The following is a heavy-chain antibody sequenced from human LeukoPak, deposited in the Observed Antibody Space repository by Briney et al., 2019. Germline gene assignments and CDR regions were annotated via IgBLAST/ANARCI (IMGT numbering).Heavy chain of an antibody. D-gene: IGHD3-10*01. V-gene: IGHV3-30-3*01. Sequence: GGSLRLSCAASGFTFSSYAMHWVRQAPGKGLEWVAVISYDGSNKYYADSVKGRFTISRDNSENTLYLQMNSLRAEDTAVYYCASLSGSSLMDVWGQGTTVTVSS. CDR3: ASLSGSSLMDV. J-gene: IGHJ6*02. CDR2: ISYDGSNK. CDR1: GFTFSSYA.